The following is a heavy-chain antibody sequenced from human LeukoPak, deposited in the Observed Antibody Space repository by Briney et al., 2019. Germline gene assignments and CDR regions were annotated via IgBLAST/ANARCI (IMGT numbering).Heavy chain of an antibody. J-gene: IGHJ4*02. CDR1: GFTFSSYA. CDR2: ISYDGSNK. D-gene: IGHD5-24*01. V-gene: IGHV3-30*04. Sequence: GGSLRLSCAASGFTFSSYAMHWVRQAPGKGLEWVAVISYDGSNKYYADSVKGRFTISRDNSKNTLYLQMNSLRAEDTAVYYCAKDHNKRWLQSNFDYWGQGTLVTVSS. CDR3: AKDHNKRWLQSNFDY.